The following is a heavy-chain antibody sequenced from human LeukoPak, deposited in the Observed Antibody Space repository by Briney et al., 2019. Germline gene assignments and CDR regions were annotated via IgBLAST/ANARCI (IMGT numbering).Heavy chain of an antibody. CDR2: ISPYNGNT. Sequence: ASVKVSCKASGYTFTSYGLSWVRQAPAQGLEWMGWISPYNGNTDYAQKLQGRVTMTSDTSTSTAYMELRSLRSDDTAVYYCARANLGSSGYYYPDFDYWGQGTLVTVSS. J-gene: IGHJ4*02. V-gene: IGHV1-18*01. D-gene: IGHD3-22*01. CDR3: ARANLGSSGYYYPDFDY. CDR1: GYTFTSYG.